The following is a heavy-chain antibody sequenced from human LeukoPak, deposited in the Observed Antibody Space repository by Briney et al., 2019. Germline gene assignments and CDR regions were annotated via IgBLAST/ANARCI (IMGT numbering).Heavy chain of an antibody. D-gene: IGHD3-22*01. J-gene: IGHJ4*02. CDR3: ARGGTYYYDSSGYDEFDY. Sequence: GASVTVSCEASGYTFTSYYMHWVRQAPGQGLEWMGIINPSGGSTSYAQKFQGRVTMTRDTSTSTVYMELSSLRSEDTAVYYCARGGTYYYDSSGYDEFDYWGQGTLVTVSS. CDR2: INPSGGST. V-gene: IGHV1-46*01. CDR1: GYTFTSYY.